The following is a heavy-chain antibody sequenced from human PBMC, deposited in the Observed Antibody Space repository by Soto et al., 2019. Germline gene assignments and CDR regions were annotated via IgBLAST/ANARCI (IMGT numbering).Heavy chain of an antibody. CDR2: IGPKSGDT. D-gene: IGHD1-7*01. CDR1: GYTFTGHY. J-gene: IGHJ4*02. V-gene: IGHV1-2*02. CDR3: GRGRSGELVVVY. Sequence: QVQLVQSGAEVKESGASVKVSCKTSGYTFTGHYIHWVRQAPGQSPEWVGEIGPKSGDTRYAQKFQGKVTMTKDTSITTVYMELTNLSPDDTAVYYCGRGRSGELVVVYWGQGTLVTVHS.